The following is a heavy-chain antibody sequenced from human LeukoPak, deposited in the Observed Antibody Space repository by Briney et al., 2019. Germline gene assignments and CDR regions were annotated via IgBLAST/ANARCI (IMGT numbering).Heavy chain of an antibody. CDR1: GGTFSSYA. CDR3: ARDHGIVVVPAARGYFDL. V-gene: IGHV1-69*04. Sequence: SVKVSCKASGGTFSSYAISWVRQAPGQGLEWMGRIIPILGIANYAQKFQGRVTITADKSTSTAYMELSSLRSEDTAVYYCARDHGIVVVPAARGYFDLWGRGTLVTVSS. J-gene: IGHJ2*01. CDR2: IIPILGIA. D-gene: IGHD2-2*01.